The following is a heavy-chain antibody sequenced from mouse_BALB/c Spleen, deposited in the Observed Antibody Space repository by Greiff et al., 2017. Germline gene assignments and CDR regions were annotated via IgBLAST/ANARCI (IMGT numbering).Heavy chain of an antibody. Sequence: EVQGVESGGGLVQPGGSLKLSCAASGFTFSSYTMSWVRQTPGKRLEWVAYISNGGGSTYYPDTVKGRVTISRDNAKNTLYLQMSSLKSEDTAMYYCASAQLGGFAYWGQGTLVTVAA. D-gene: IGHD4-1*02. CDR1: GFTFSSYT. CDR2: ISNGGGST. J-gene: IGHJ3*01. CDR3: ASAQLGGFAY. V-gene: IGHV5-12-2*01.